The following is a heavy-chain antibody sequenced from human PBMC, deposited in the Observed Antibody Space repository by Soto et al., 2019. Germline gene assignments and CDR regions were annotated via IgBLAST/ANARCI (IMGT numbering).Heavy chain of an antibody. J-gene: IGHJ5*02. CDR1: GGSVSSNSYS. D-gene: IGHD2-15*01. V-gene: IGHV4-39*01. CDR3: ARQCRGVTCHGFGP. CDR2: VYSTENT. Sequence: PSETLSLTCTVSGGSVSSNSYSWGWIRQSPGKGLEWIAAVYSTENTYYHPSLLSRVTISVDTSMNEFSLRLSSVTAADTAVYYCARQCRGVTCHGFGPWGQGTLVTGSS.